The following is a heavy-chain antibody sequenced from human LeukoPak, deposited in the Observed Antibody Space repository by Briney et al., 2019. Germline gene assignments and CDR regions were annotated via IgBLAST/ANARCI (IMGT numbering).Heavy chain of an antibody. V-gene: IGHV3-48*03. CDR3: AELGITMIGGV. CDR1: GFTLSSYE. J-gene: IGHJ6*03. D-gene: IGHD3-10*02. CDR2: ISSSGSTI. Sequence: PGGSLRLSCAASGFTLSSYEINSVRQAPGKGLEWVSYISSSGSTIYYADSVKGRFTISRDNAKHSLYLQMNSLGAEDTAVYYCAELGITMIGGVWGKGNTVTIS.